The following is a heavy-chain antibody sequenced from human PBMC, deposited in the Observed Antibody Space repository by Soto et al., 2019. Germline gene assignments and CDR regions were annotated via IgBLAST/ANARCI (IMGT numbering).Heavy chain of an antibody. D-gene: IGHD3-10*01. CDR2: INHSGST. CDR1: GGSFSGYY. V-gene: IGHV4-34*01. J-gene: IGHJ6*02. Sequence: SSETLSLTCAVYGGSFSGYYWSWIRQPPGKGLEWIGEINHSGSTNYNPSLKSRVTISVDTSKNQFSLKLSSVTAADTAVYYCARVQESLLGFGEQNPYGMDVWGQGPTVTVSS. CDR3: ARVQESLLGFGEQNPYGMDV.